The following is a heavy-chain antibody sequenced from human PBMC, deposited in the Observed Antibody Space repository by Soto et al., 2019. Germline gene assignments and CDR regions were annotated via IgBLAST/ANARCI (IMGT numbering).Heavy chain of an antibody. D-gene: IGHD6-13*01. J-gene: IGHJ6*02. CDR1: GDTFTSYA. CDR3: ARDRSSSPYYGMDV. Sequence: ASVKVACKASGDTFTSYAMHWVRQAPGQRLEWMGWINAGNGNTKYSQKFQGRVTLTRDTSASTAYMELSSLRSEDTAVYYCARDRSSSPYYGMDVWGQGTTVTVS. CDR2: INAGNGNT. V-gene: IGHV1-3*01.